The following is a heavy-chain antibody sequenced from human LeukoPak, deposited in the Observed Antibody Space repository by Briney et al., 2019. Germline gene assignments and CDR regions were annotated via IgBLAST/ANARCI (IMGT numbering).Heavy chain of an antibody. Sequence: SETLSLTCTVSGGSISSYHWSWIRQPPGKGLEWIGYIYYSGSTNYNPSLKSRVTISVDTSKNQFSLKLSSVTAADTAVYYCARYNWNDVRFDYWGQGTLATVSS. CDR2: IYYSGST. D-gene: IGHD1-1*01. CDR1: GGSISSYH. V-gene: IGHV4-59*08. CDR3: ARYNWNDVRFDY. J-gene: IGHJ4*02.